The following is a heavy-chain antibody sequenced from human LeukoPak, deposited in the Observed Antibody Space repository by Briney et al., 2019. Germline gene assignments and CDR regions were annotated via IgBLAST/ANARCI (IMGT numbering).Heavy chain of an antibody. D-gene: IGHD5-18*01. CDR1: GYTFTSYY. V-gene: IGHV1-46*01. Sequence: ASVKVSCKASGYTFTSYYMHWVRQAPGQGLEWMGIIKSSGSNTIYAQKFQGRVTMTRDTSTYTVYMELSSLRSEDTAVYYCALAGYSYGRTKAHDYWGQGTLVTVSS. J-gene: IGHJ4*02. CDR2: IKSSGSNT. CDR3: ALAGYSYGRTKAHDY.